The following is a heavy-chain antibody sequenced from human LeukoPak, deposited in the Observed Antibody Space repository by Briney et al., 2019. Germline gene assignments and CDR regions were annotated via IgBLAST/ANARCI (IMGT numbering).Heavy chain of an antibody. CDR1: GVTFSRLV. CDR2: IIPYFGTS. J-gene: IGHJ4*02. Sequence: ASVKVSCKASGVTFSRLVVSWVRQAPGQGLEWMGQIIPYFGTSNYAQNFQGRVTLTADEATNTAYMGLNRLRSDDTAVYYCTRDAGDYGGSGSYPDYWGQGTLVTVSS. V-gene: IGHV1-69*13. CDR3: TRDAGDYGGSGSYPDY. D-gene: IGHD3-10*01.